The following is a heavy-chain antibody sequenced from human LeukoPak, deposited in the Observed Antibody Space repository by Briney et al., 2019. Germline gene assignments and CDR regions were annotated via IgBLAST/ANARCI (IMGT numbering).Heavy chain of an antibody. J-gene: IGHJ6*02. CDR3: ARDASTTVTIMDV. D-gene: IGHD4-17*01. Sequence: GGSLRLSRAASGFTFSSYSMNWVRQAPGKGLEWVSSISSSSSYIYYADSVKGRFTISRDNAKNSLYLQMNSLRAEDTAVYYCARDASTTVTIMDVWGQGTTVTVSS. CDR1: GFTFSSYS. CDR2: ISSSSSYI. V-gene: IGHV3-21*01.